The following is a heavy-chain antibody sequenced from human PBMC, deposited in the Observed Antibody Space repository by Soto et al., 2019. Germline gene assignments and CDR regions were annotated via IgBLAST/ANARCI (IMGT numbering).Heavy chain of an antibody. CDR3: ARGLVLSIIAAAGPFDY. V-gene: IGHV3-30-3*01. J-gene: IGHJ4*02. CDR1: GFTFSSYA. CDR2: ISYDGSNK. D-gene: IGHD6-13*01. Sequence: QVQLVESGGGVVQPGRSLRLSCAASGFTFSSYAMHWVRQAPGKGLEWVAVISYDGSNKYYADSVKGRFTISRDNSKNTLYLQMNSLRAEDTAVYYCARGLVLSIIAAAGPFDYWGQGTLVTVSS.